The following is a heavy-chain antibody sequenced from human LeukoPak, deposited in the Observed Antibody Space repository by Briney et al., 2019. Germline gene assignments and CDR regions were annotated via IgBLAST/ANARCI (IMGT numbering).Heavy chain of an antibody. Sequence: ASVKVSCKASGYTFTSYAMNWVRQAPGQGLEWMGWINTNTRNPTYAQGFTGRFVFSLDTSVSTAYLQISSLKAEDTAVYYCARGDPLRYFDWLFGYGAFDIWGQGTMVTVSS. D-gene: IGHD3-9*01. J-gene: IGHJ3*02. CDR2: INTNTRNP. CDR1: GYTFTSYA. CDR3: ARGDPLRYFDWLFGYGAFDI. V-gene: IGHV7-4-1*02.